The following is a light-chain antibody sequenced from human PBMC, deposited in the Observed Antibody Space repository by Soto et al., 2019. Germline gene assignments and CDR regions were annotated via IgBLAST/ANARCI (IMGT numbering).Light chain of an antibody. Sequence: QSVLTQPPSVSGAPGQRVTIPCTGSTSNIGAGYDVHWYQQVPGTAPKLLIYANNNRPSGVPDRFSGSKSGTSATLAITGLRAEDETDYYCQSYDNSLSGWVFGGGTKVTVL. CDR1: TSNIGAGYD. V-gene: IGLV1-40*01. CDR2: ANN. J-gene: IGLJ3*02. CDR3: QSYDNSLSGWV.